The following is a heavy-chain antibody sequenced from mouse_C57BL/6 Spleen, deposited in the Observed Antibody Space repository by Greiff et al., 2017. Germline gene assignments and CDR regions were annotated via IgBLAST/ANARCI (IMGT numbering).Heavy chain of an antibody. CDR3: ARTSYGYDAMDY. CDR1: GYTFTSYW. V-gene: IGHV1-61*01. D-gene: IGHD2-10*01. CDR2: IYPSDSET. Sequence: QVQLQQPGAELVRPASSVKLSCKASGYTFTSYWMDWVKQRPGQGLEWIGNIYPSDSETHYNQKFKDKATLTVDKSSSTAYMQLSSLTSEDSAVYYCARTSYGYDAMDYWGQGTSVTVSS. J-gene: IGHJ4*01.